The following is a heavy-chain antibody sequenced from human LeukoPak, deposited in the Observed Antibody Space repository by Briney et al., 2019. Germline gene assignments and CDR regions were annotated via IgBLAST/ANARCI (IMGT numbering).Heavy chain of an antibody. J-gene: IGHJ5*02. V-gene: IGHV4-39*07. CDR1: GGSISSNGYY. D-gene: IGHD6-6*01. CDR3: ARDMSSGYNWFDP. Sequence: PSETLSLTCTVSGGSISSNGYYWAWFRQPPGKGLEWIGSIYYSGGTYYNPSLKSRVTISVDTSKNQFSLKLSSVTAADTAVYYCARDMSSGYNWFDPWGQGTLVTVSS. CDR2: IYYSGGT.